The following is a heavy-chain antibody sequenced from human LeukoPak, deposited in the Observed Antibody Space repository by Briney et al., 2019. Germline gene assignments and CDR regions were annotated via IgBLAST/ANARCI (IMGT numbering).Heavy chain of an antibody. CDR1: GFTVSSNY. CDR2: IYSGGST. V-gene: IGHV3-53*01. D-gene: IGHD2-2*01. Sequence: GGSLRLSCAASGFTVSSNYMSWVRQAPGKGLEWVSVIYSGGSTYYADSVKGRFTISRDNSKNTLYLQMNSLRAEDTALHYCARVAQRWDAFDIWGQGTMVTVSS. CDR3: ARVAQRWDAFDI. J-gene: IGHJ3*02.